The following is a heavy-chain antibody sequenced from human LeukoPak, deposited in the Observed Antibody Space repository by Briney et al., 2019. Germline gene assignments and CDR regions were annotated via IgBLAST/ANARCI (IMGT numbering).Heavy chain of an antibody. Sequence: SETLSLTCTVSGGSISSYYWSWIRQPPGKGLEWIGYIYYSGSTNYNPSLKSRVTISVDTSKNQFSLKLSSVTAADTAVYYCARVNYGSGSYSFGPWGQGTLVTVSS. D-gene: IGHD3-10*01. J-gene: IGHJ5*02. CDR1: GGSISSYY. CDR3: ARVNYGSGSYSFGP. CDR2: IYYSGST. V-gene: IGHV4-59*01.